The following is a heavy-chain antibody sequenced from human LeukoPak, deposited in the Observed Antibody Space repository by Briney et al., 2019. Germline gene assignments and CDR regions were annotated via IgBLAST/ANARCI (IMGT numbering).Heavy chain of an antibody. Sequence: GGTLRLSCAASGFTFSSYGMSWVRQAPGKGLEWVSAISGSGGSTYYADSVKGRFTISRDNAKNSLYLQMNSLRAEDTAVYYCARESTAAAGSAGFYYYYYMDVWGKGTTVTVSS. CDR3: ARESTAAAGSAGFYYYYYMDV. CDR2: ISGSGGST. V-gene: IGHV3-23*01. CDR1: GFTFSSYG. D-gene: IGHD6-13*01. J-gene: IGHJ6*03.